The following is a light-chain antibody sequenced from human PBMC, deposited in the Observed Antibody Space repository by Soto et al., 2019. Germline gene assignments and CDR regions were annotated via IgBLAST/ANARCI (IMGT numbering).Light chain of an antibody. CDR1: QSISSY. J-gene: IGKJ5*01. CDR2: AAS. CDR3: QQSYSTRIA. Sequence: DIQMTQSPSSLSASVGDRVTITCRASQSISSYLNWYQQKPGKAPKXLIYAASNLQSGVPSRFSGSGSGTDLTITISSLQPEDFETYYGQQSYSTRIAFGQGTRLEIK. V-gene: IGKV1-39*01.